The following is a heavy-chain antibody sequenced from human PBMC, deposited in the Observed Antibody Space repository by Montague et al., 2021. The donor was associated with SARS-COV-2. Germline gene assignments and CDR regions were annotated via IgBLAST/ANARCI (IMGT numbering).Heavy chain of an antibody. CDR1: GFTVSSNY. Sequence: SLRLSCAASGFTVSSNYMIWVRQAPGKGLEWVSVIYTDGSTNYGDSVKVRVTISRDNSKNTLYLQMNSLRSEDTAVYYCTRDGQDYGYFLRYWGQGALVTVSS. CDR3: TRDGQDYGYFLRY. CDR2: IYTDGST. J-gene: IGHJ4*02. D-gene: IGHD4-17*01. V-gene: IGHV3-53*01.